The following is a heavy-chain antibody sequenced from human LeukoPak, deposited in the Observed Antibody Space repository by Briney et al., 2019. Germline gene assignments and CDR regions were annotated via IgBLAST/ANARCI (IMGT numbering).Heavy chain of an antibody. CDR3: ATDSVGSGTYGMDV. D-gene: IGHD1-1*01. Sequence: ASVKVSCKVSGYTLTELSMHWVRQAPGKGLEWMGGFDPEDGETIYAQKFQGRVTMTEDTSTDTAYMELSSLGSEDTAVYYCATDSVGSGTYGMDVWGQGTTVTVSS. V-gene: IGHV1-24*01. CDR1: GYTLTELS. J-gene: IGHJ6*02. CDR2: FDPEDGET.